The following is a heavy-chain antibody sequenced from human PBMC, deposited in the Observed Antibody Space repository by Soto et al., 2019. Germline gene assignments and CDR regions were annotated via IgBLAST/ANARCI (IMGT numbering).Heavy chain of an antibody. CDR2: IYYSGST. V-gene: IGHV4-59*01. Sequence: SETLSLTCTVSGGSISSYYWSWIRQPPGKGLEWIGYIYYSGSTNYNPSLKSRVTISVDTSKNQFSLKLSSVTAADTAVYYCARSDFWSGYYSYYGMDVWGQGTTVTVSS. CDR1: GGSISSYY. D-gene: IGHD3-3*01. J-gene: IGHJ6*02. CDR3: ARSDFWSGYYSYYGMDV.